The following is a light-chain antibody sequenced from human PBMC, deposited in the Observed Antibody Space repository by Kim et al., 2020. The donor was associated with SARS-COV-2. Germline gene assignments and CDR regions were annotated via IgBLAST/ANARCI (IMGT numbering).Light chain of an antibody. Sequence: GQTIHISCSGSSRGIGRYEYVSWYQQHPGNAPKLLIFDVSERPSGISSRFSGSKSGNTATLTISGLQAEDEAEYYCSSYSVISTYVFGPGTKVTVL. J-gene: IGLJ1*01. CDR1: SRGIGRYEY. CDR3: SSYSVISTYV. V-gene: IGLV2-14*03. CDR2: DVS.